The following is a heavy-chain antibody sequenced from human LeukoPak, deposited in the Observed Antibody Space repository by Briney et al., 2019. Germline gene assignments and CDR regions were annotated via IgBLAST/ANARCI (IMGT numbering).Heavy chain of an antibody. CDR2: ISGSGGST. V-gene: IGHV3-23*01. CDR3: AKFLRYCSGGSCYSEGYYFDY. D-gene: IGHD2-15*01. Sequence: GGSLRLSCAASGFTFSSYAMSWVRRAPGKGLEWVSAISGSGGSTYYADSVKGRFTISRDNSKNTLYLQMNSLRAEDTAVYYCAKFLRYCSGGSCYSEGYYFDYWGQGTLVTVSS. J-gene: IGHJ4*02. CDR1: GFTFSSYA.